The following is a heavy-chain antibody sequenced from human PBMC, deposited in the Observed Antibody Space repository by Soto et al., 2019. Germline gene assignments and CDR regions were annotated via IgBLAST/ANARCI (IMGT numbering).Heavy chain of an antibody. D-gene: IGHD7-27*01. CDR3: ATTGGRDFDS. J-gene: IGHJ5*01. V-gene: IGHV3-23*01. Sequence: EVQLLESGGGLVQPGGSLRLSCAASGFTFSSYAMTWVRQAPGTGLEWVSSISGGGGATYYADSVKGRFTISRDNSKNTLFLQMISLRAADTAVYYCATTGGRDFDSWGQGILVTVSS. CDR1: GFTFSSYA. CDR2: ISGGGGAT.